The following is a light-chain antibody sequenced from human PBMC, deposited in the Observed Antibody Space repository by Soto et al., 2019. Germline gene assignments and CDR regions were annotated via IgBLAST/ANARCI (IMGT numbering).Light chain of an antibody. Sequence: EIVVTQSPLSLPVTPGEPASISCRSSQSLLHSNGYVYLDWYLQKPGQSPQLLIYLASNRASGVPDRFSGSGSGTDFTLKISRVEAEDVGVYYCMQALHTPRFGQGTKVEIK. J-gene: IGKJ1*01. CDR1: QSLLHSNGYVY. CDR3: MQALHTPR. V-gene: IGKV2-28*01. CDR2: LAS.